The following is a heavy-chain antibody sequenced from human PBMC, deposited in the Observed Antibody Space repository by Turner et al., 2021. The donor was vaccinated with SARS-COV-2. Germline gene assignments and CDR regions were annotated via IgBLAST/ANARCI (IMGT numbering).Heavy chain of an antibody. J-gene: IGHJ4*02. Sequence: QVQLVQSGAAVQKPGASVKVSCKASGYTFTGYYMHWVRQAPGQGLEWMGWINPNSGGTNYAQKFQGRVTMTRDTSISTAYMELSRLRSDDTAVYFCARDLFDLGSRWTQWGQGTLVTVSS. V-gene: IGHV1-2*02. CDR2: INPNSGGT. D-gene: IGHD6-13*01. CDR3: ARDLFDLGSRWTQ. CDR1: GYTFTGYY.